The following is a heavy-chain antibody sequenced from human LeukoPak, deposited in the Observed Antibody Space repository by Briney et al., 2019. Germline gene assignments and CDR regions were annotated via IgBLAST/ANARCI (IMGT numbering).Heavy chain of an antibody. D-gene: IGHD3-10*01. CDR1: GFTFSNAW. V-gene: IGHV3-15*01. CDR2: IKSKTDGGTT. CDR3: TIGSSGSSNFDY. J-gene: IGHJ4*02. Sequence: GGSLRLSCAASGFTFSNAWMSWVRQAPGKGLEWVGRIKSKTDGGTTDYAAPVKGRFTISRDDSKNTLYLQMNSLKTEDTAVYYCTIGSSGSSNFDYWGQGTLVTVSS.